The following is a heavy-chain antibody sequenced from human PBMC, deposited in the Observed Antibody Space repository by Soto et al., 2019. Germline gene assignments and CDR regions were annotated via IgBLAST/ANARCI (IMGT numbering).Heavy chain of an antibody. CDR2: INSDGSTT. CDR3: ARDRSYSLDV. Sequence: EVQLVESGGGLVQPGGSLRLSCAVSGSTFSNDWMHWVRQAPGKGLVWVSHINSDGSTTSYADSVKGRFTVARDNAKNTVYLQMNSLRAEDTAVYYCARDRSYSLDVWGQGTTVTVSS. J-gene: IGHJ6*02. V-gene: IGHV3-74*01. CDR1: GSTFSNDW.